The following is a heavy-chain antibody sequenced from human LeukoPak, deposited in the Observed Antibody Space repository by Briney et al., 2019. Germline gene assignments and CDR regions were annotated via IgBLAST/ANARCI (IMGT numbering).Heavy chain of an antibody. CDR3: AILRGVIDY. CDR1: GYTFTGYY. J-gene: IGHJ4*02. Sequence: ASVKASCKASGYTFTGYYIHWVRQAPGQGLEWMGWINPNSGGTNYAQKFQGRVTMTRDTSISTTYMELSSLRSDDTAVYYCAILRGVIDYWGQGTLVTVSS. D-gene: IGHD3-10*01. CDR2: INPNSGGT. V-gene: IGHV1-2*02.